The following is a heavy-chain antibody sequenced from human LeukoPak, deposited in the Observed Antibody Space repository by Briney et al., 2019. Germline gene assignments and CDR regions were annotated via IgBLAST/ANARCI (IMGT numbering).Heavy chain of an antibody. J-gene: IGHJ6*02. CDR3: ARLPITMVRGVVYYYYGMDV. CDR2: IHYTGST. V-gene: IGHV4-39*01. CDR1: GDSISSSSYY. Sequence: SETLSLTCTVSGDSISSSSYYWVWLRQPPGKGLEWIATIHYTGSTYYNPSLKSRVTISVDTSKNQFSLKLSSVTAADTAVYYCARLPITMVRGVVYYYYGMDVWGQGTTVTVSS. D-gene: IGHD3-10*01.